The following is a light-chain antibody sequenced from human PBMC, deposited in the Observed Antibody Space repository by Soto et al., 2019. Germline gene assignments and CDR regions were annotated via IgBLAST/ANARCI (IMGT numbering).Light chain of an antibody. Sequence: QSALTQPASVSGSPGQSITISCTGTSSDVGGYNYVSWYQQHPGKAPKLMIYEVSNRPSGVSNRFSGSKSGNTASLTLSGLQAEDESDYYCSSYTSSSTREVFGGGTQLTVL. CDR2: EVS. J-gene: IGLJ2*01. CDR3: SSYTSSSTREV. V-gene: IGLV2-14*01. CDR1: SSDVGGYNY.